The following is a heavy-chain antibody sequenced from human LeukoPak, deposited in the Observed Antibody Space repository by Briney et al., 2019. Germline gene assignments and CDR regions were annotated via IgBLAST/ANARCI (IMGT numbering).Heavy chain of an antibody. D-gene: IGHD6-6*01. CDR3: AKPRQQLVRYGLDV. Sequence: GGSLRLSCAASGFIFNSYAMTWVRDAPGKGREGVSAISARGGSTYYADSVKGRFTLSRHNSKSTLYLKMNSLRSEDTAVYYCAKPRQQLVRYGLDVWGQGTTVIVSS. J-gene: IGHJ6*02. V-gene: IGHV3-23*01. CDR2: ISARGGST. CDR1: GFIFNSYA.